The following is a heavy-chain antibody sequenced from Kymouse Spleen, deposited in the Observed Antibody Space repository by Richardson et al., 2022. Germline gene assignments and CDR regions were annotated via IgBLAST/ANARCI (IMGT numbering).Heavy chain of an antibody. D-gene: IGHD1-20*01,IGHD1-7*01. CDR3: AKDGNWNYYYGMDV. J-gene: IGHJ6*02. V-gene: IGHV3-9*01. CDR2: ISWNSGSI. CDR1: GFTFDDYA. Sequence: EVQLVESGGGLVQPGRSLRLSCAASGFTFDDYAMHWVRQAPGKGLEWVSGISWNSGSIGYADSVKGRFTISRDNAKNSLYLQMNSLRAEDTALYYCAKDGNWNYYYGMDVWGQGTTVTVSS.